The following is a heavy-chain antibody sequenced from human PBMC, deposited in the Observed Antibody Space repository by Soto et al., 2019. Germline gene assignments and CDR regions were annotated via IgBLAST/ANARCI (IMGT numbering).Heavy chain of an antibody. CDR1: GYTFTGYY. V-gene: IGHV1-2*02. Sequence: ASVKVSFKASGYTFTGYYMHWVRQAPGQGLEWMGWINPNSGGTNYAQKFQGRVTMTRDTSISTAYMELSRLRSDDTAVYYCARDGTAAAGEYYYYGMDVWGQGTTVTV. CDR3: ARDGTAAAGEYYYYGMDV. CDR2: INPNSGGT. D-gene: IGHD6-13*01. J-gene: IGHJ6*02.